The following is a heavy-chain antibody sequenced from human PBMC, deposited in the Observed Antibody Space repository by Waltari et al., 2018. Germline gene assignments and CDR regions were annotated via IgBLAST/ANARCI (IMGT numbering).Heavy chain of an antibody. CDR2: VYYTGST. J-gene: IGHJ5*02. CDR1: GDSITSSNYY. V-gene: IGHV4-39*02. D-gene: IGHD3-10*01. CDR3: ARTFMVRTIRSRGWFDP. Sequence: QVQLHESGPRLVKPSETLSLTCSVSGDSITSSNYYWAWIRQPPGQGLEWIGGVYYTGSTYDKASLKGRVTISVDTSKNYFSLSLTSVTATDTAIYFCARTFMVRTIRSRGWFDPWGQGTLVTVSS.